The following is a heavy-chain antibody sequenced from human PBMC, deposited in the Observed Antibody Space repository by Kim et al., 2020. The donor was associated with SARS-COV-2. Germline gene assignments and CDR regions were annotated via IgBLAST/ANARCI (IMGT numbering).Heavy chain of an antibody. CDR3: TRVVTMIVVGDWYFDL. CDR1: GFTFGDYA. Sequence: GGSLRLSCTASGFTFGDYAMSWFRQAPGKGLEWVGFIRSKADGGTTEYAASVRGRFTISRDDSKSIAHLQMNSLKTEDTAVYYCTRVVTMIVVGDWYFDLWGRGTLVTVSS. CDR2: IRSKADGGTT. D-gene: IGHD3-22*01. J-gene: IGHJ2*01. V-gene: IGHV3-49*03.